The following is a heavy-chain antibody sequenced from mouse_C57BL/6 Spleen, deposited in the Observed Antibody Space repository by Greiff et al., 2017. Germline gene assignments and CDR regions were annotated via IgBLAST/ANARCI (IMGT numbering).Heavy chain of an antibody. CDR3: ARGGRGLLWYFDV. V-gene: IGHV1-78*01. Sequence: VQLQESDAELVKPGASVKISCKVSGYTFTDHTIHWMKQRPEQGLEWIGYIYPRDGSTKYNEKFKGKATLTADKSSSTAYMQLNSLTSEDSAVYFCARGGRGLLWYFDVWGTGTTVTVSS. J-gene: IGHJ1*03. CDR2: IYPRDGST. CDR1: GYTFTDHT. D-gene: IGHD2-3*01.